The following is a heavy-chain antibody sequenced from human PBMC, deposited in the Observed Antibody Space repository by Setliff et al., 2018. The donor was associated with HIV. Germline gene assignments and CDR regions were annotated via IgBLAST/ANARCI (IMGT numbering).Heavy chain of an antibody. Sequence: SETLSLTCTVSGGSMSGLYWSWMRQRPGRGLEWIGYVYYSGSTKYTPSLQSRVTISIDTSKSQFSLSLSSVTAADSALYYCARVTAAPGYYLEDWGQGTLVTVSS. V-gene: IGHV4-59*11. CDR3: ARVTAAPGYYLED. D-gene: IGHD6-13*01. CDR1: GGSMSGLY. J-gene: IGHJ4*02. CDR2: VYYSGST.